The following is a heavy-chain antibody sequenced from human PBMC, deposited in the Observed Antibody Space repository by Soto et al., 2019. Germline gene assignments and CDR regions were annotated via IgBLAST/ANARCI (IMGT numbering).Heavy chain of an antibody. CDR1: GYTFTSYD. D-gene: IGHD1-26*01. Sequence: ASVKVSCKASGYTFTSYDINWVRQATGQGLEWMGWMNPNSGNTGYAQKFQGRVTMTRNTSISTAYMELSSLRSEDTAVYYCARGELQTRNYYYYYGMDVWGQGTTVTVSS. CDR2: MNPNSGNT. J-gene: IGHJ6*02. CDR3: ARGELQTRNYYYYYGMDV. V-gene: IGHV1-8*01.